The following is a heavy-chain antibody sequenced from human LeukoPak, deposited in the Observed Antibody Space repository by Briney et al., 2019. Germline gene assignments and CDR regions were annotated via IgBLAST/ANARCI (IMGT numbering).Heavy chain of an antibody. Sequence: GGSLRLSCAASGFTFSSYGMHWVRQAPGKGLEWVAVIWYDGSNKYYADSVKGRFTISRDDSKNTLFLQMNSLRAEDTAVYYCARDPDDYGDYSYFDYWGQGTLVTVSS. CDR1: GFTFSSYG. CDR2: IWYDGSNK. CDR3: ARDPDDYGDYSYFDY. V-gene: IGHV3-33*01. J-gene: IGHJ4*02. D-gene: IGHD4-17*01.